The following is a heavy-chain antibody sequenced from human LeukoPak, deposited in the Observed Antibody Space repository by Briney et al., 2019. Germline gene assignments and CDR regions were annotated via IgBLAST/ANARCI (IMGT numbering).Heavy chain of an antibody. J-gene: IGHJ4*02. CDR2: IYYSGST. CDR3: ARLYGGPGHFDY. D-gene: IGHD4-23*01. Sequence: SETLSLTCTVSGGSLSSSSDYWGWIRQPPGKGLEWIGSIYYSGSTYYNPSLKSRVTISVDTSKNQFSLKLSSVTAADTAVYYCARLYGGPGHFDYWGQGTLVTVPS. CDR1: GGSLSSSSDY. V-gene: IGHV4-39*01.